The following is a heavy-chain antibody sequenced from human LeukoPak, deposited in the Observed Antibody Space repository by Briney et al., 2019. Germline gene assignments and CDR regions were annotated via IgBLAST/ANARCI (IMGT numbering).Heavy chain of an antibody. V-gene: IGHV3-21*01. CDR2: ISSSSYI. CDR1: GFTFSSYA. Sequence: PGGSLRLSCAASGFTFSSYAMSWVRQAPGKGLEWVSSISSSSYIYYADSVKGRFTISRDNAKNSLYLQMNSLRAEDTAVYYCARDLEVSSGVQLWPDWGQGTLVTVSS. CDR3: ARDLEVSSGVQLWPD. D-gene: IGHD5-18*01. J-gene: IGHJ4*02.